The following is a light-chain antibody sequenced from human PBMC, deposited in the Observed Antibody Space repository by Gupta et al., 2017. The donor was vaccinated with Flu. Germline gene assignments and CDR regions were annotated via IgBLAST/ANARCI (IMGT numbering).Light chain of an antibody. CDR1: QSIGPW. J-gene: IGKJ2*03. V-gene: IGKV1-5*03. Sequence: DIQRTQSPSTLSASIGDRVTITCRASQSIGPWLAWYQQKSGRTPNLLIYRASSLESGVPSRFSGXGSXTEFTLXISSLQPDDFATYYCQEYNSYSFGXGTKLEIK. CDR2: RAS. CDR3: QEYNSYS.